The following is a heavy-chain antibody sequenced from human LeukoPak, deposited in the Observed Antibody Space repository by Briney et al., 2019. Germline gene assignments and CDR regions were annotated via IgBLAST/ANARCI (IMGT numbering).Heavy chain of an antibody. CDR2: ISSSSSYV. D-gene: IGHD6-13*01. J-gene: IGHJ3*02. CDR1: GFTFSSYA. Sequence: GGSLRLSRAASGFTFSSYAMSWVRQAPGKGLEWVSSISSSSSYVYYADSVKGRFTISRDNAKNSLYLQMNSLRAEDTAVYYCAKLSDSSSWYFGAFDIWGQGTMVTVSS. V-gene: IGHV3-21*06. CDR3: AKLSDSSSWYFGAFDI.